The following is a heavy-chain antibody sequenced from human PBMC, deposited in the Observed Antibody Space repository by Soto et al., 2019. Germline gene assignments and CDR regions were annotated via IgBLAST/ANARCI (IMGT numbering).Heavy chain of an antibody. CDR2: IYYSGST. D-gene: IGHD3-10*01. V-gene: IGHV4-39*01. CDR1: GGSISSSSYY. CDR3: ARMVHRPGWFDP. J-gene: IGHJ5*02. Sequence: SETLSLTCTVSGGSISSSSYYWGWIRQPPGKGLEWIGSIYYSGSTYYNPSLKSRVTISVDTSKNQFSLKLSSVTAADTAVYYCARMVHRPGWFDPWGQGTLVTVSS.